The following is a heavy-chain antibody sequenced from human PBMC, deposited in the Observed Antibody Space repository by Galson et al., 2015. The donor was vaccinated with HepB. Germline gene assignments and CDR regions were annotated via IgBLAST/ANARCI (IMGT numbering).Heavy chain of an antibody. CDR3: ARSKSDYYDSSGQ. D-gene: IGHD3-22*01. J-gene: IGHJ4*02. Sequence: SLRLSCAASGFTFSDYYMRWIRQAPGKGLEWVSYISSSSSYTNYADSVKGRFTISRDNAKNSLYLQMNSLRAEDTAVYYCARSKSDYYDSSGQWGQGTLVTVSS. CDR1: GFTFSDYY. CDR2: ISSSSSYT. V-gene: IGHV3-11*03.